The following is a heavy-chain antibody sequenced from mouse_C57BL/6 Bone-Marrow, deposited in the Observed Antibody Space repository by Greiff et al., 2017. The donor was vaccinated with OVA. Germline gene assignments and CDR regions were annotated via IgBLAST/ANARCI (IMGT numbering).Heavy chain of an antibody. CDR1: GFNIKNTY. CDR2: IDPANGNT. J-gene: IGHJ2*01. V-gene: IGHV14-3*01. CDR3: AGDEAYFDY. Sequence: EVQLQQSVAELVRPGASVKLSCTASGFNIKNTYMPWVKQRPEQGLEWIGRIDPANGNTNYAPKFKGKATITADTSSNTAYLQLSSLTSEDTAIYYCAGDEAYFDYWGQGTTLTVSS.